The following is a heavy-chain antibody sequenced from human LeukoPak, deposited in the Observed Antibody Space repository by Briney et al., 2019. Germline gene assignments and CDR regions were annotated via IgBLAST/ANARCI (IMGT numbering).Heavy chain of an antibody. V-gene: IGHV3-43*02. CDR3: AKKSGKFDY. Sequence: GGSLRLSCVASGLNFDDSAMHWVRQAPRKGLEWVSLISPDGCSTFSAHSVKGRYSISRDNSKNALYQQMNSLRSENTAMYYCAKKSGKFDYWGKGTLVAVSS. CDR1: GLNFDDSA. CDR2: ISPDGCST. J-gene: IGHJ4*02.